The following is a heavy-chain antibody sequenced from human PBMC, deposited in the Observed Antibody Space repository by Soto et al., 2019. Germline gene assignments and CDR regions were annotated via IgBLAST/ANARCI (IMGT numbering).Heavy chain of an antibody. J-gene: IGHJ6*02. D-gene: IGHD5-12*01. Sequence: ASVKVSCKASGYTFTSYYMHWVRQAPGQGPEWMGIINPSGGSTTYAQKFQGRVTMTRDTSTSTVYMELSSLRSEDTAVYYCARGDIVAIFGMDVWGQGTTVTVSS. CDR3: ARGDIVAIFGMDV. V-gene: IGHV1-46*01. CDR2: INPSGGST. CDR1: GYTFTSYY.